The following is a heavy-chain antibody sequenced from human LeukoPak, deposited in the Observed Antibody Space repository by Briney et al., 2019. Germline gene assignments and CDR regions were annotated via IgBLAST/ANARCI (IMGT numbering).Heavy chain of an antibody. D-gene: IGHD4-17*01. CDR3: ARDATASDYGDAFDI. CDR1: GGSISSGGYY. Sequence: PSETLSLTCTVSGGSISSGGYYWSWIRQPPGKGLEWIGYIYHSGSTYYNPSLKSRVTISVDRSKNQFSLKVSSVTAADTAVYYCARDATASDYGDAFDIWGQGTMVTVSS. CDR2: IYHSGST. J-gene: IGHJ3*02. V-gene: IGHV4-30-2*01.